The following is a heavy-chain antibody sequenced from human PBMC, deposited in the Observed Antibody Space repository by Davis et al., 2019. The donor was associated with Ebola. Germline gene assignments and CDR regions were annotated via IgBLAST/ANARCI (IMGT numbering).Heavy chain of an antibody. CDR2: IYYSGST. CDR1: GGSISSYY. J-gene: IGHJ4*02. CDR3: ARHEDKSSFGVGPLSD. V-gene: IGHV4-59*08. D-gene: IGHD3-3*01. Sequence: MPSETLSLTCTASGGSISSYYWSWIRQPPGKGLQWIGHIYYSGSTNYNPSLKSRVTIPVDTSKNQFSLKLSSVTAADTAVYYCARHEDKSSFGVGPLSDWGQGTLVTVSS.